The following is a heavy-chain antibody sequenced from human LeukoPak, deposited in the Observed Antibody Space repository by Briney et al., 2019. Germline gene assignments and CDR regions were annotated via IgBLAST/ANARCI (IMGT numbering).Heavy chain of an antibody. CDR2: INPNSGGT. V-gene: IGHV1-2*04. J-gene: IGHJ4*02. D-gene: IGHD6-13*01. CDR3: ARAPIAAAGTEWLDY. CDR1: GYTFTGYY. Sequence: ASVKVSCKASGYTFTGYYMHWVRQAPGQGLEWMGWINPNSGGTNYAQKFQGWVTMTRDTSISTAYMELSRLRSDDTAVYYCARAPIAAAGTEWLDYWGQGTLVTVSS.